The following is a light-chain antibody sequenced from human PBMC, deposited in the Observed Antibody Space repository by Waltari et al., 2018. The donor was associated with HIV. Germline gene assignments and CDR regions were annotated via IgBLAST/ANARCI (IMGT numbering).Light chain of an antibody. Sequence: QSVLTQSPSASAAPGETVLIFRSGSSSHIGNNYVSWYQQLPGTAPKLFMYADDLRHSGILDRFSGSRSGTSATLGITGLQTGDEADYYCGTWDTTLSAVVFGGGTKLTVL. CDR1: SSHIGNNY. V-gene: IGLV1-51*01. CDR3: GTWDTTLSAVV. J-gene: IGLJ2*01. CDR2: ADD.